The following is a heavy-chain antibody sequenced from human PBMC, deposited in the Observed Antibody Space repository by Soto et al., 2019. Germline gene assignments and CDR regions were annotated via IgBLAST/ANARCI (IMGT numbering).Heavy chain of an antibody. D-gene: IGHD6-6*01. CDR1: GFNFTTFA. Sequence: QMQLVQSGPEVKKPGTSVKVSCKASGFNFTTFAVQWVRQARGQRLEWMGWIVIGSGNTNFAQKFQERVSITRDMSTTTAYMEMSSLTSEDTAVYYCAASYTSSSVSDFWCQGTLVTVSS. J-gene: IGHJ4*02. CDR3: AASYTSSSVSDF. V-gene: IGHV1-58*01. CDR2: IVIGSGNT.